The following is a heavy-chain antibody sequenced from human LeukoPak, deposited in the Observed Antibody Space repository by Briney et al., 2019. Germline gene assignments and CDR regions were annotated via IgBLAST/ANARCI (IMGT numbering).Heavy chain of an antibody. CDR2: INHSGST. J-gene: IGHJ4*02. Sequence: SETLSLTCAVYGGSFSGYYWSWIRQPPGKGLEWIGEINHSGSTNYNPSLKSRVTMSVDTSKNQLSLKLSYVTAADTAVYYCARSPRRDIVGATTFDYWGQGTLVTVSS. D-gene: IGHD1-26*01. V-gene: IGHV4-34*01. CDR3: ARSPRRDIVGATTFDY. CDR1: GGSFSGYY.